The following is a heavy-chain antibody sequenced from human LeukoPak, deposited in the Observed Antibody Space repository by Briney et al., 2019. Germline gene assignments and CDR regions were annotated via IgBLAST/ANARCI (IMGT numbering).Heavy chain of an antibody. CDR1: GGTFSSYA. V-gene: IGHV1-69*13. J-gene: IGHJ4*02. D-gene: IGHD1-26*01. Sequence: SVKVSCKASGGTFSSYAISLVRQAPGQGLEWMGGIIPIFGTANYAQKFQGRVTITADESTSTAYMELSSLRSEDTAVYYCARGSIVGATADYWGQGTLVSVSS. CDR2: IIPIFGTA. CDR3: ARGSIVGATADY.